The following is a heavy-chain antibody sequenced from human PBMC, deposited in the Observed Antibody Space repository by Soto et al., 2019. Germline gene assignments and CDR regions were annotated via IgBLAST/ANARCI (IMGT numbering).Heavy chain of an antibody. CDR2: INAGNGNT. Sequence: QVQLVQSGAEEKKPGASVKVSCKASGYTFTSYAMHWVRQAPGQRLEWMGWINAGNGNTKYSQKFQGRVTITRDTSASTAYMELSSLRSDDTAVYYCARAWVVVTAPDYWGQGTLGTVSS. D-gene: IGHD2-21*02. CDR1: GYTFTSYA. V-gene: IGHV1-3*05. CDR3: ARAWVVVTAPDY. J-gene: IGHJ4*02.